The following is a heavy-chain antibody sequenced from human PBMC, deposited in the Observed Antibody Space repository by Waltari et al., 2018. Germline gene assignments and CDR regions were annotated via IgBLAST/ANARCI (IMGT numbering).Heavy chain of an antibody. CDR2: ISSSSSYI. D-gene: IGHD5-12*01. J-gene: IGHJ3*02. CDR1: GFTFSSYS. V-gene: IGHV3-21*01. Sequence: EVQLVESGGGLVKPGGSLRLSCAASGFTFSSYSMNWVRQAPGKGLGWVSSISSSSSYIYYADSVKGRFTIARDNAKNSLYLQMNSLRAEDTAVYYCARDERLDAFDIWGQGTMVTVSS. CDR3: ARDERLDAFDI.